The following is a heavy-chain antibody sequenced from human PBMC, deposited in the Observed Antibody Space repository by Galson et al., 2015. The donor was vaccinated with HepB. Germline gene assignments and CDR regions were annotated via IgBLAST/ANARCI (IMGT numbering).Heavy chain of an antibody. D-gene: IGHD6-19*01. CDR1: GYTFTSYD. J-gene: IGHJ5*02. Sequence: SVKVSCKASGYTFTSYDINWVRQATGQGLEWMGWMNPNSDNTGYAQKFQGRVTMTRNTSISTAYMELSSLRSEDTAVYYCARGRDSSGFPDWFDPWGQGTLVTVSS. CDR3: ARGRDSSGFPDWFDP. CDR2: MNPNSDNT. V-gene: IGHV1-8*01.